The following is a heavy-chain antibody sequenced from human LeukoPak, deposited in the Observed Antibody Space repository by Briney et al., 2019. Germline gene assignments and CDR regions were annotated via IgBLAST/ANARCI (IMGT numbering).Heavy chain of an antibody. J-gene: IGHJ4*02. CDR1: GFTFSDLY. CDR2: IRNKAQRYTA. V-gene: IGHV3-72*01. CDR3: ARDTSASPDDY. D-gene: IGHD1-26*01. Sequence: PGGTLRLSCAAAGFTFSDLYMNWVRHAPGKVLEWVARIRNKAQRYTAEYATSVKGRFTISRDDSQNSLFLQMNSLKTEDTAVYYCARDTSASPDDYWGPGTLVTVSS.